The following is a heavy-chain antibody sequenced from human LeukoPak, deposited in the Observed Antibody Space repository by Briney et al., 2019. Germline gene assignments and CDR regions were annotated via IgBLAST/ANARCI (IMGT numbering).Heavy chain of an antibody. Sequence: MASETLSLTCTVSGGSISSYYWSWIRQPAGKGLEWIGRIYTSGSTNYNPSLKSRVTMSVDTSKNQFSLKLSSVTAADTAVYYCARGPLGDEFADAFDIWGQGTMVTVSS. D-gene: IGHD4-17*01. CDR1: GGSISSYY. J-gene: IGHJ3*02. CDR2: IYTSGST. V-gene: IGHV4-4*07. CDR3: ARGPLGDEFADAFDI.